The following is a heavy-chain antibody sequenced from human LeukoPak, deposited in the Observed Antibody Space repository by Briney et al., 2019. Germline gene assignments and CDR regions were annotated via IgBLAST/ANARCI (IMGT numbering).Heavy chain of an antibody. D-gene: IGHD5-18*01. V-gene: IGHV4-59*01. CDR1: GASISSSY. CDR3: ARDRSGYSYGWIDY. J-gene: IGHJ4*02. CDR2: IYYSGST. Sequence: SETLSLTCTVSGASISSSYWSWIRQPPGKGLEWIGYIYYSGSTNYNPSLKSRVTISVDTSKNQFSLKLSSVTAADTAVYYCARDRSGYSYGWIDYWGQGTLVTVSS.